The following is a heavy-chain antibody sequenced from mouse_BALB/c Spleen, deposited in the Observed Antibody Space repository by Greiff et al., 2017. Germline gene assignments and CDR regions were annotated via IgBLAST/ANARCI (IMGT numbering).Heavy chain of an antibody. D-gene: IGHD1-1*01. CDR2: IDPENGDT. Sequence: VQLQQSGAELVRSGASVKLSCTASGFNIKDYYMHWVKQRPEQGLEWIGWIDPENGDTEYAPKFQGKATMTADTSSNTAYLQLSSLTSEDTAVYYGNAHCRSSNRYWYFDVWGAGTTVTVSS. J-gene: IGHJ1*01. CDR1: GFNIKDYY. CDR3: NAHCRSSNRYWYFDV. V-gene: IGHV14-4*02.